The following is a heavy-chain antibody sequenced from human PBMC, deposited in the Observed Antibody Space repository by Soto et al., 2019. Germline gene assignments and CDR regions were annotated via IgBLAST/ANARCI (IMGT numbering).Heavy chain of an antibody. Sequence: EVQVLESGGGLVQPGGSLRLSCAASGFTFSSYAMHWVRQAPGKGLEWVSVISGSGGSTYYADSVKGRFTISRDNSKNTLYLQMNSLRAEDTAVYYCARRSSGWYFDYWGQGTLVTVSS. CDR2: ISGSGGST. J-gene: IGHJ4*02. CDR1: GFTFSSYA. D-gene: IGHD6-19*01. CDR3: ARRSSGWYFDY. V-gene: IGHV3-23*01.